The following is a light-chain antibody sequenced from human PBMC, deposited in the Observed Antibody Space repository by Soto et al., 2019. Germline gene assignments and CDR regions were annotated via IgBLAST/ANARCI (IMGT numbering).Light chain of an antibody. CDR1: QSITNY. J-gene: IGKJ5*01. Sequence: DIQITQSPSSLSASVVDRVTITFRASQSITNYLNWYQQKPGKAPNLLIYAASSLQSGVPSRFSGSGSGTDFTLTISCLQSEDFATYYCQQYYSYPLTFGQGTRLEIK. CDR3: QQYYSYPLT. V-gene: IGKV1-39*01. CDR2: AAS.